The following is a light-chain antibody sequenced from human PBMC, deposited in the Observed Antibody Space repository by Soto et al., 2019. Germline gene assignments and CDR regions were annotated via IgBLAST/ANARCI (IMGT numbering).Light chain of an antibody. J-gene: IGKJ4*01. CDR1: LGISNS. CDR3: QKYISAFLT. CDR2: AAS. V-gene: IGKV1-27*01. Sequence: DIQMTQSPSTLSASVGDRVTITCRASLGISNSLAWYQQKPGKVPKLLIYAASTLQSGVPSRFSGSGSGTDFTPTISSLQPEDVATYYCQKYISAFLTFGGGTKVDIK.